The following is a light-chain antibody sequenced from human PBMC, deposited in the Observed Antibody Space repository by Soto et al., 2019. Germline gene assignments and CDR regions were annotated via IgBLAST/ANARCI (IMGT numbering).Light chain of an antibody. V-gene: IGKV1-5*03. CDR3: QQYNTYPLT. J-gene: IGKJ4*01. Sequence: DIRMTQSPSTLSASVGDRVTITCRASQSISTWLAWYQQKPGKAPKLLIYKASSLESGVPSRFSGSGSGTEFTLTINSLQPDDFATYYCQQYNTYPLTFGGGTTVEIK. CDR1: QSISTW. CDR2: KAS.